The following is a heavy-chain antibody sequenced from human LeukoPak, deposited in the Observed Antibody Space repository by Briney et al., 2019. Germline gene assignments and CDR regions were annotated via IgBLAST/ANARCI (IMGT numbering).Heavy chain of an antibody. J-gene: IGHJ4*02. CDR1: GGSISSSSYY. CDR3: ARQCGEFMLYYFDY. Sequence: PSETLSLTCTVSGGSISSSSYYWGWIRQPPGKGLEWIGSIYYSGSTYYNPSLKSRVTISVDTSKNQFSLKLSAVTAADTAVYYCARQCGEFMLYYFDYWGQGTLVTVSS. D-gene: IGHD3-10*01. CDR2: IYYSGST. V-gene: IGHV4-39*01.